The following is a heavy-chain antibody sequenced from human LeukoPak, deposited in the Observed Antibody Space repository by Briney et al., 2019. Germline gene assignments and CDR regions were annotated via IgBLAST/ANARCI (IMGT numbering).Heavy chain of an antibody. V-gene: IGHV3-30*18. CDR1: GFNFISFG. J-gene: IGHJ5*02. CDR2: ISYDEINT. CDR3: AKESTEYISPSPIWFDP. D-gene: IGHD6-6*01. Sequence: PGKSLRLSCAVSGFNFISFGMHWVRQAPGKGLEWVAVISYDEINTYYADSVKGRFTISKDTSKNTLYLQMNSLRDEDTAVYYCAKESTEYISPSPIWFDPWGQGTLVTVSS.